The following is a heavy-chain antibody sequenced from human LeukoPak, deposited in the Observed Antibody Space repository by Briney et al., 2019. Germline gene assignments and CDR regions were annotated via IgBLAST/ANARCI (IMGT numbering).Heavy chain of an antibody. CDR1: GCTLAELS. D-gene: IGHD2-2*02. V-gene: IGHV1-24*01. J-gene: IGHJ4*02. CDR3: ATACTRISCYMIGAYFDS. Sequence: EASVKVSCKVSGCTLAELSMHWVRQAPGKGLEWMGGFDPEDGETVYAQKFQGRATMTEDTSTDTAYMELTNLRSEDTAVYYCATACTRISCYMIGAYFDSWGQGTLVSVSS. CDR2: FDPEDGET.